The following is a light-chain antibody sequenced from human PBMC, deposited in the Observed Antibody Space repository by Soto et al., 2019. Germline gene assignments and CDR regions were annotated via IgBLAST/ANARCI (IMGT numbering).Light chain of an antibody. CDR1: SGSIASNY. Sequence: NFMLTQPHSVSESPGKTVTISCTRSSGSIASNYVQWYQQRPGSAPTTVIYEDNQRPSGVPDRFSGSIDSSSNSASLTISGLKTEHEADYYCQSYDSTNVIFGGGTKLTVL. V-gene: IGLV6-57*04. CDR2: EDN. J-gene: IGLJ2*01. CDR3: QSYDSTNVI.